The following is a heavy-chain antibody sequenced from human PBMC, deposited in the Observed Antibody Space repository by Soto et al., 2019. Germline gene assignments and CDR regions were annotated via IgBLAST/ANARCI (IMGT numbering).Heavy chain of an antibody. D-gene: IGHD2-8*01. V-gene: IGHV1-46*01. CDR2: INPGGGST. Sequence: ASVKVSCKASGYTFTSYYMHWVRQAPGQGLEWMGIINPGGGSTSYAQKFQGRVTMTRDTSTSTVYLELSSLRSEDTAVYYCASVGYCTNGVCYPDLDYYYYGMDVWGQGTTVTVSS. CDR1: GYTFTSYY. CDR3: ASVGYCTNGVCYPDLDYYYYGMDV. J-gene: IGHJ6*02.